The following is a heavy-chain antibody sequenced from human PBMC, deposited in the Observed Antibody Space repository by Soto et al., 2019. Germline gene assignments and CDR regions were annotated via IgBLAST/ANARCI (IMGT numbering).Heavy chain of an antibody. V-gene: IGHV3-11*06. J-gene: IGHJ4*02. CDR2: SSNSGSFT. Sequence: GGSLRLSCAASGFTFSDHYMSWIRQAPGKGLEWIGYSSNSGSFTRYADSVKGRFSISRDNAKNSLYLQINSLRGDDTAIYYCVRSGDNYNLLDYWGQGTPVTAPQ. D-gene: IGHD1-1*01. CDR1: GFTFSDHY. CDR3: VRSGDNYNLLDY.